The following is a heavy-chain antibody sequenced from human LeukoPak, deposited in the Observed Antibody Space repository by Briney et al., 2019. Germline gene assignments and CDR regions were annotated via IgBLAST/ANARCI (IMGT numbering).Heavy chain of an antibody. D-gene: IGHD2-15*01. CDR3: ARLGYCSGGSCYSPFYYYYGMDV. Sequence: GGSLRLSCAASGFTFSSYWMHWVRQAPGKGLVWVSRINSDGSSTSYADSVKGRFTISRDNAKNTLYLQMNSLRAEDTAVYYCARLGYCSGGSCYSPFYYYYGMDVWGQGTTVTVSS. J-gene: IGHJ6*02. CDR2: INSDGSST. CDR1: GFTFSSYW. V-gene: IGHV3-74*01.